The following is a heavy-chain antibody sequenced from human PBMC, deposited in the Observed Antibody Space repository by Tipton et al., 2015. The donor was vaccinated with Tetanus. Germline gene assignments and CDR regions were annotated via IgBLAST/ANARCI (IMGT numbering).Heavy chain of an antibody. Sequence: QLVQSGAEVKKPGESLRISCKGSGYSLTSYWISWVRQMPGIGLEWMGRIDPSDSYTNYSPSFQGHVTISADKSISTAYLQWSSLKASDTAMYYCARPVESYDYVWGSNAFDIWGQGTMVTVSS. CDR1: GYSLTSYW. CDR3: ARPVESYDYVWGSNAFDI. J-gene: IGHJ3*02. D-gene: IGHD3-16*01. CDR2: IDPSDSYT. V-gene: IGHV5-10-1*01.